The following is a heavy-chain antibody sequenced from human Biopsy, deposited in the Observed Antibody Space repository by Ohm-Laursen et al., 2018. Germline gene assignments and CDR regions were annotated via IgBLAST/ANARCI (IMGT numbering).Heavy chain of an antibody. CDR2: ISNSGNT. Sequence: GTLSLTCTVSGDSINSSYWSWIRQPPGKGLEWIGFISNSGNTNYNPSLKSRVTISVDTPKNQISLKLGSVTVADTAVFYCARRGSGGRSFDYWGQGSLATVSS. CDR3: ARRGSGGRSFDY. V-gene: IGHV4-59*08. CDR1: GDSINSSY. D-gene: IGHD2-15*01. J-gene: IGHJ4*02.